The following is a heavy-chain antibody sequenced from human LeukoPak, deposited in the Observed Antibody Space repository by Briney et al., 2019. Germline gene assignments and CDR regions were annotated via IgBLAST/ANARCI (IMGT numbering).Heavy chain of an antibody. CDR3: ARVPYCSSTSCQYNWFDP. D-gene: IGHD2-2*01. CDR2: ISAYNGNT. V-gene: IGHV1-18*01. Sequence: ASVKVSCKASGYTFTSYGISWVRQAPGQGLEWMGWISAYNGNTNYAQKLQGRVTMTTDTSTSKAYMELRSLRSDDTAVYYCARVPYCSSTSCQYNWFDPWGQGTLVTVSS. J-gene: IGHJ5*02. CDR1: GYTFTSYG.